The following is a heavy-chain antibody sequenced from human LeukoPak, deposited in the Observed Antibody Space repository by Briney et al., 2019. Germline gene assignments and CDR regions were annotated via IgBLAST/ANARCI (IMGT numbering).Heavy chain of an antibody. D-gene: IGHD2-2*01. Sequence: GGSLRLSCAASGFTFSSYAMSWVRQAPGKGLEWVSLISGSGVSTYYADSVKGRFTISRDNSKNTLYLQMNSLRAEDTAVYYCAKDMGYCSSTSCYDAFDIWGQGTMVTVSS. V-gene: IGHV3-23*01. CDR2: ISGSGVST. CDR3: AKDMGYCSSTSCYDAFDI. J-gene: IGHJ3*02. CDR1: GFTFSSYA.